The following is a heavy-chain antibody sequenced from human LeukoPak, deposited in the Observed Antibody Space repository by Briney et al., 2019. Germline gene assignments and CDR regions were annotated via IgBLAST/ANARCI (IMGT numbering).Heavy chain of an antibody. CDR1: GGSISSYY. V-gene: IGHV4-59*08. CDR2: IYYSGST. CDR3: ARHTRGLGATINFYGMDV. D-gene: IGHD1-26*01. Sequence: SETLSLTCTVSGGSISSYYWSWIRQPPGKGLEWIEYIYYSGSTNYNPSLKSRVTISVDTSKNQFSLKLSSVTAADTAVYYCARHTRGLGATINFYGMDVWGQGTTVTVSS. J-gene: IGHJ6*02.